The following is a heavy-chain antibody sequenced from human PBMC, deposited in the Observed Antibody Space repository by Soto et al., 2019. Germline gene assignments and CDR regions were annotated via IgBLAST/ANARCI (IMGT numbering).Heavy chain of an antibody. D-gene: IGHD2-15*01. CDR3: AGTLYCSGGSCYSNNWFDP. V-gene: IGHV1-69*06. Sequence: QVQLVQSGAEVKKPGSSVKVSCKASGGTFSSYAISWVRQAPGQGLEWMGGIIPIFGTANYAQKFQGRVTITADKSTSTAYMELSSLRSEDTAVYYCAGTLYCSGGSCYSNNWFDPWGRGTLVTVSS. J-gene: IGHJ5*02. CDR1: GGTFSSYA. CDR2: IIPIFGTA.